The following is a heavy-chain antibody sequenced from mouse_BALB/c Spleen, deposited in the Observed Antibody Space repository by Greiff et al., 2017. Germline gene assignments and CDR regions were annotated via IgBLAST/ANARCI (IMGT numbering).Heavy chain of an antibody. Sequence: EVQLQESGPGLVKPSQSLSLTCSVTGYSITSGYYWNWIRQFPGNKLEWMGYISYDGSNNYNPSLKNRISITRDTSKNQFFLKLNSVTTEDTATYYCAVGDYYGSHFDYWGQGTTLTVSS. CDR3: AVGDYYGSHFDY. CDR2: ISYDGSN. V-gene: IGHV3-6*02. J-gene: IGHJ2*01. D-gene: IGHD1-1*01. CDR1: GYSITSGYY.